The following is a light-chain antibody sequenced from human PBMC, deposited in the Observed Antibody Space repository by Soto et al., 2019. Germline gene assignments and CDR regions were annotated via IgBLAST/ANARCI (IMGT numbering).Light chain of an antibody. CDR3: QSYDTSLSGFWV. Sequence: QSVLTQPPSVSGAPGQRVTISCTGSSSNIGADYDVHWYQHLPGTAPKVVIYGNSNRPSGVPDRFSGSKSGTSASLAITGLQAEDEADYYCQSYDTSLSGFWVFGGGTQLTVL. CDR1: SSNIGADYD. V-gene: IGLV1-40*01. CDR2: GNS. J-gene: IGLJ3*02.